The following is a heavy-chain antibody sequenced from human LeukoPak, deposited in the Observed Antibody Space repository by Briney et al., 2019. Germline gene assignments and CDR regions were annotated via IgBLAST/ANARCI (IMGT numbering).Heavy chain of an antibody. Sequence: ASVKVSCKASGGTFSSYTISWVRQAPGQGLEWMGGIIPIFGTANYAQKFQGRVTITADESTSTAYMELSSLRSEDTAVYYCARVPNREGYCSGGSCYSVYYYYYGMDVWGQGTTVTVSS. CDR3: ARVPNREGYCSGGSCYSVYYYYYGMDV. CDR1: GGTFSSYT. V-gene: IGHV1-69*13. CDR2: IIPIFGTA. J-gene: IGHJ6*02. D-gene: IGHD2-15*01.